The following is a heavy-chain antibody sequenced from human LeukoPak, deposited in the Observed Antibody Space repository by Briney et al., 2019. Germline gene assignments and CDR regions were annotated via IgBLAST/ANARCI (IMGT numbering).Heavy chain of an antibody. CDR1: GFTFSSYA. V-gene: IGHV3-23*01. D-gene: IGHD3-9*01. CDR3: ASAQREVVRYFDWLSFHY. J-gene: IGHJ4*02. CDR2: ISGSGGST. Sequence: TGGSLRLSCAASGFTFSSYAMSWVRQAPGKGLEWVSAISGSGGSTYYADSVKGRFTISRDNSKNTLYLQMNSLRAEDTAVYYCASAQREVVRYFDWLSFHYWGQGTLVTVSS.